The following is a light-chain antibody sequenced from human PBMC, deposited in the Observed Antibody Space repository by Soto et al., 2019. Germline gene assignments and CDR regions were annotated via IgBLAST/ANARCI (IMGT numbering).Light chain of an antibody. CDR2: AAS. Sequence: DIVMTPSPDSLAVSLGERATINCKSSQSVLYSSNNKNYLAWYQQKPGKAPKLLIYAASTLQSGVPSRFSGSGSGTDFTLTISSLQSEDFAVYYCQQYSNWPLTFGGGTKVDIK. V-gene: IGKV4-1*01. CDR1: QSVLYSSNNKNY. J-gene: IGKJ4*01. CDR3: QQYSNWPLT.